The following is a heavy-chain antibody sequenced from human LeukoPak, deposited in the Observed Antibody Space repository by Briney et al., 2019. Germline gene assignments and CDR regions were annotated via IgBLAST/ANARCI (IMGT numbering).Heavy chain of an antibody. J-gene: IGHJ4*02. D-gene: IGHD3-16*02. V-gene: IGHV1-2*02. CDR3: AREIRLGELSWAY. CDR1: GYTFTGYY. CDR2: INPNSGST. Sequence: ASVKVSCKASGYTFTGYYMNWVRQAPGQGLEWMGWINPNSGSTNYAQKFQGRVTMTRNTSISTAYMELSRLRSDDTAVYYCAREIRLGELSWAYWGQGTLVSVSS.